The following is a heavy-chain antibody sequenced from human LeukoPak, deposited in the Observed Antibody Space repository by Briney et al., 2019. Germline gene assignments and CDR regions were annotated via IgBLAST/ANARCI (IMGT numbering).Heavy chain of an antibody. CDR2: IKTDGSGT. J-gene: IGHJ4*02. D-gene: IGHD6-6*01. CDR3: SRRGIAARPFDY. CDR1: GFTFSTYW. V-gene: IGHV3-74*01. Sequence: PGGSLRLSCAASGFTFSTYWMHWVRQAPGKGLVWVSRIKTDGSGTTYADSVRGRFTISRDNAKKTLFLQMNSLRAEDTAVYYCSRRGIAARPFDYWGQGTLVTVSS.